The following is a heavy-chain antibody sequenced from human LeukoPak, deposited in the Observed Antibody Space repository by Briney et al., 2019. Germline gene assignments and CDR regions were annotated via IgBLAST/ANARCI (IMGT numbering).Heavy chain of an antibody. CDR3: ARDLGYCSGDVCYPAWFDP. D-gene: IGHD2-15*01. CDR1: GFTFSDYA. V-gene: IGHV3-30-3*01. CDR2: LSYDGSKT. Sequence: PGRSLRLSCAASGFTFSDYAMHWVRQAPGKGLEWVAVLSYDGSKTYYADSVKGRFTISRDNSKNTLYLQMNSLRAEDTAVYYCARDLGYCSGDVCYPAWFDPWGQGTLVTVSS. J-gene: IGHJ5*02.